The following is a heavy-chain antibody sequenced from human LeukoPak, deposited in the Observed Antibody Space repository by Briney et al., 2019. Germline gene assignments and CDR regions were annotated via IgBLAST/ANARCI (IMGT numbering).Heavy chain of an antibody. CDR3: ARDCFTYYYDGSACQDAFDI. D-gene: IGHD3-22*01. Sequence: SETLSLTCTVSGGSISSSSYYWDWIRQPPGKGLEWIGSIYYSGSTDYNPSLKSRFTISVDTSKNQFSLQLSSVTAADTAVYYCARDCFTYYYDGSACQDAFDIWGQGTMVTVSS. V-gene: IGHV4-39*07. CDR1: GGSISSSSYY. J-gene: IGHJ3*02. CDR2: IYYSGST.